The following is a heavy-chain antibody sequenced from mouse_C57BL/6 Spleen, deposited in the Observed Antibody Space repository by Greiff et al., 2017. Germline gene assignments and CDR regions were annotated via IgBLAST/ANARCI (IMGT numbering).Heavy chain of an antibody. CDR1: GYTFTSYW. V-gene: IGHV1-64*01. CDR2: IHPNSGST. J-gene: IGHJ4*01. D-gene: IGHD1-1*01. Sequence: VQLQQPGAELVKPGASVKLSCKASGYTFTSYWMHWVKQRPGQGLEWIGMIHPNSGSTNYNEKFKSKATLTVDTSSSTAYMHRSSLTSEDAAVYYGARSVVADYYAMDYWGQGTSVTVSS. CDR3: ARSVVADYYAMDY.